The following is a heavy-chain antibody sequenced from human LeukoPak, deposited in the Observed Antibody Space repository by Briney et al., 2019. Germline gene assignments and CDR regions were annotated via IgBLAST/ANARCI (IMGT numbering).Heavy chain of an antibody. CDR1: GGSIGSYY. V-gene: IGHV4-4*07. CDR3: ARDLEDIVVVPAAYYYYYMDV. J-gene: IGHJ6*03. D-gene: IGHD2-2*01. CDR2: VYTSGST. Sequence: SETLSLTCTVSGGSIGSYYWSWIRQPAGKGLEWIGRVYTSGSTNYNPSLKSRVTMSVDTSKNQFSLKLSSVTAADTAVYYCARDLEDIVVVPAAYYYYYMDVWGKGTTVTVSS.